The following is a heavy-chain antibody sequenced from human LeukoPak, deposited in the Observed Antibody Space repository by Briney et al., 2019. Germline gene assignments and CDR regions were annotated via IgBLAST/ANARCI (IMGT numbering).Heavy chain of an antibody. D-gene: IGHD3-22*01. V-gene: IGHV4-59*11. Sequence: SETLSLTCTVSGGSISSHYWSWLRQPPGKGLEWIGYIYNSGSTNYNPSPKSRLTISIDTSKNQFSLKLTSVTAADTAVYYCARGSFDTSDYNYIGFDYWGQGTLVTVSS. CDR1: GGSISSHY. J-gene: IGHJ4*02. CDR2: IYNSGST. CDR3: ARGSFDTSDYNYIGFDY.